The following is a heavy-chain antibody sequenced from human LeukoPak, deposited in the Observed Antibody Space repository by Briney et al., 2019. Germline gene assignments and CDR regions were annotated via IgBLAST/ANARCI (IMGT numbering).Heavy chain of an antibody. J-gene: IGHJ5*02. Sequence: SETLSLTCAVYGGSFSGYYWSWIRQPPGKGPEWIGEINHSGSTNYNPSLKSRVTISVDTSKNQFSLKLSSVTAADTAVYYCAQVHGNWFDPWGQGTLVTVSS. V-gene: IGHV4-34*01. CDR2: INHSGST. CDR1: GGSFSGYY. CDR3: AQVHGNWFDP.